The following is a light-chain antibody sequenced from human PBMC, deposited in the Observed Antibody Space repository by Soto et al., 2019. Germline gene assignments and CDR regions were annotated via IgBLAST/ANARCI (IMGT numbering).Light chain of an antibody. J-gene: IGKJ3*01. CDR2: GAS. CDR1: QSVSSSY. V-gene: IGKV3-20*01. CDR3: QQGFT. Sequence: EIVLTQSPGTLSLSPGERATLSCRASQSVSSSYLAWYQQKPGQAPRLLIYGASSRATGIPDRFSGSGSGTDSTLTISRMEPEDFAVYYWQQGFTFGPVTKGDIK.